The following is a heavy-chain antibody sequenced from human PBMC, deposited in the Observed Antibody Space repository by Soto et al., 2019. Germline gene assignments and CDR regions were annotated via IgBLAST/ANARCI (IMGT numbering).Heavy chain of an antibody. CDR3: ERRFMVRGVIGWFDP. CDR1: GGSISSSSYY. D-gene: IGHD3-10*01. J-gene: IGHJ5*02. V-gene: IGHV4-39*01. CDR2: IYYSGST. Sequence: SETLSLTCTVSGGSISSSSYYWGWIRQPPGKGLEWIGSIYYSGSTYYNPSLKSRVTISVDTSKNQFSLKLSSVTAADTAVYYCERRFMVRGVIGWFDPWGQGTLVTVSS.